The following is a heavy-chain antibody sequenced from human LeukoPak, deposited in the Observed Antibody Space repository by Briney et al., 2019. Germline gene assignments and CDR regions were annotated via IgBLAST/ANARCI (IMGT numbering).Heavy chain of an antibody. CDR1: GFTFSSYS. D-gene: IGHD6-6*01. CDR3: ARVGIAARQGYYYMDV. CDR2: ISSSSSYI. Sequence: GGSLRLSCAASGFTFSSYSMNWVRQAPGKGLEWVSSISSSSSYIYYADSVKGRFTISRDNAKNSLYLQMNSLRAEDTAVYYCARVGIAARQGYYYMDVWGKGTTVTVSS. V-gene: IGHV3-21*01. J-gene: IGHJ6*03.